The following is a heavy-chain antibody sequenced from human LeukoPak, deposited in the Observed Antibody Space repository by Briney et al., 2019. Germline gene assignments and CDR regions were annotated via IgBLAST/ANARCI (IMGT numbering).Heavy chain of an antibody. CDR3: ARGFSRIVVVPAAIDP. V-gene: IGHV4-34*01. Sequence: SETLSLTCAVYGGSFSGYYWSWIRQPPGKGLEWIGEINHSGSTNYNPSLKSRVTISVDTSKNQFSLKLSSVTAADTAVYYCARGFSRIVVVPAAIDPWGQGTRVTVSS. CDR1: GGSFSGYY. D-gene: IGHD2-2*01. J-gene: IGHJ5*02. CDR2: INHSGST.